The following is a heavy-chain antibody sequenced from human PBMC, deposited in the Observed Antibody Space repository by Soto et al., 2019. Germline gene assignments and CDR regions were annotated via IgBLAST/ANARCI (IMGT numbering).Heavy chain of an antibody. V-gene: IGHV3-15*07. J-gene: IGHJ4*02. Sequence: EVQLVESGGGLVKPGGSLRLSCAASGFTFSNAWMNWVRQAPGKGLEWVGRIKSKTDGGTTDYAAPVKGRFTISRDDSKNTLYLQKNSLNTEDTAVYYCTPALSGSYPKGGYWGQGTLVTVSS. CDR1: GFTFSNAW. CDR2: IKSKTDGGTT. D-gene: IGHD1-26*01. CDR3: TPALSGSYPKGGY.